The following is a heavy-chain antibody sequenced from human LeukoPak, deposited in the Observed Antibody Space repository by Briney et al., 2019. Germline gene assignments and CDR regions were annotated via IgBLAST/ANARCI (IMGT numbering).Heavy chain of an antibody. Sequence: PGGSLRLPCAVSGFTFDDYTMLGVRQAPAKGLEWVSLISWDSGSTYYADYVKGRFTISRDNSKNSLYLKMNSLRTEDTALYYCGKGNYYDSSGYYTTYWGQGTLVTVSS. D-gene: IGHD3-22*01. CDR3: GKGNYYDSSGYYTTY. V-gene: IGHV3-43*01. CDR2: ISWDSGST. CDR1: GFTFDDYT. J-gene: IGHJ4*02.